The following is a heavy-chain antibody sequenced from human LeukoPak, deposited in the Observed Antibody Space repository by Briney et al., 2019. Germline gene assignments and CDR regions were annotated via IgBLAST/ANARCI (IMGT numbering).Heavy chain of an antibody. CDR2: IYSGGAT. CDR1: GITVSTNY. J-gene: IGHJ4*02. CDR3: AKAYCSSSSCLGYFDY. D-gene: IGHD2-2*01. V-gene: IGHV3-53*01. Sequence: PGGSLRLSCAASGITVSTNYMSWVRQAPGKGLEWVPIIYSGGATYYADSVKGRFTISRDNSKNTLYLQMNSLRAEDTAVYYCAKAYCSSSSCLGYFDYWGQGTLVTVSS.